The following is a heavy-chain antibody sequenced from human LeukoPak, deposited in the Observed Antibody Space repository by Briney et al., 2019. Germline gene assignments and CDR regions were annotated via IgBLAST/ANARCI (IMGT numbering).Heavy chain of an antibody. Sequence: GASVKVSCKVSGYTLTELSMHWGRQAPGKGLGGMGGFDPEDGETIYAQKFQGRVTMTEDTSTDTAYMELSSLRSEDTAVYYCATGTRSGWVFDYWGQGTLVTVSS. CDR3: ATGTRSGWVFDY. CDR1: GYTLTELS. J-gene: IGHJ4*02. V-gene: IGHV1-24*01. D-gene: IGHD6-19*01. CDR2: FDPEDGET.